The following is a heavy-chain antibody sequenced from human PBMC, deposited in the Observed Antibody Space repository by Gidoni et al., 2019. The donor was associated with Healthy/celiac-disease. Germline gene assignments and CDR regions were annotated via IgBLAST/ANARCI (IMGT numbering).Heavy chain of an antibody. Sequence: EVQLVESGGGLVKPGGSLRLSCAASGFTFSSYSMNWVRQAPGKGLEWVSSISSSSSYIYYEDSVKGRFTISRDNAKNSLYLQMNSRRAEDTAVYYCARGGGAFDIWGQGTMVTVSS. CDR1: GFTFSSYS. J-gene: IGHJ3*02. V-gene: IGHV3-21*01. CDR3: ARGGGAFDI. CDR2: ISSSSSYI.